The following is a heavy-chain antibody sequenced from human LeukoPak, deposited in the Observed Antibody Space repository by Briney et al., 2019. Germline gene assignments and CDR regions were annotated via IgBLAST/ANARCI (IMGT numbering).Heavy chain of an antibody. J-gene: IGHJ4*02. V-gene: IGHV4-34*01. CDR1: GGSFSVYY. Sequence: SETLSLTCAVYGGSFSVYYWSWIRQPPGKGLEWIGEINHSGSTNYNPSLKSRVTISVDTSKNQFSLKLSSVTAADTAVYYCARGPYSSDYWGQGTLVTVSS. CDR2: INHSGST. CDR3: ARGPYSSDY. D-gene: IGHD2-15*01.